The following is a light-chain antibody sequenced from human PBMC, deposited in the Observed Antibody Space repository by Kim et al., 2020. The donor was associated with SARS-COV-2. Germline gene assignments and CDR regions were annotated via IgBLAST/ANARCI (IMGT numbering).Light chain of an antibody. CDR2: QDS. Sequence: SVSPGQTASITCSGDKLGDKYACWYQQKPGQSPVLVIYQDSKRPSGIPARFSGSNSGNTATLTISGTQAMDEADYYCQAWDSTHVVFGGGTKLTVL. CDR1: KLGDKY. V-gene: IGLV3-1*01. J-gene: IGLJ2*01. CDR3: QAWDSTHVV.